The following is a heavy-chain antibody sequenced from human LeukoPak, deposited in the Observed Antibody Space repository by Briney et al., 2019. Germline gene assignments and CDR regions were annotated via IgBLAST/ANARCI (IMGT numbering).Heavy chain of an antibody. Sequence: SETLSLTCTVSGGSISSSSYYWGWIRQPPGKGLEWIGSIYYSGSTYYNPSLKSRVTISVDTSKNQFSLKLSSVTAADTAVYYCVRVPFSYYFDYWGQGTLVTVSS. J-gene: IGHJ4*02. CDR3: VRVPFSYYFDY. V-gene: IGHV4-39*07. CDR1: GGSISSSSYY. D-gene: IGHD3-3*01. CDR2: IYYSGST.